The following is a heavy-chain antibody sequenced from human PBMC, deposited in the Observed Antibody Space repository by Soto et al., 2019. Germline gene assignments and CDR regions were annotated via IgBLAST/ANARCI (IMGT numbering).Heavy chain of an antibody. Sequence: GSLRLSCAASGFTFSSYAMHWVRQAPGKGLEWVAVISYDGSNTYYADSVKGRFTISRDNSKTTVYLQMNSLRAEDTAVYYCARRLAAGTYNCFDLWGQGTLVSVSS. CDR3: ARRLAAGTYNCFDL. CDR1: GFTFSSYA. CDR2: ISYDGSNT. J-gene: IGHJ5*02. V-gene: IGHV3-30*03. D-gene: IGHD6-13*01.